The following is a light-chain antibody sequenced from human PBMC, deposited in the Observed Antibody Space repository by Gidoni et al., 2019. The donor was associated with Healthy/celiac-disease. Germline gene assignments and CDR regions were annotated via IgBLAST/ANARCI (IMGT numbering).Light chain of an antibody. CDR2: AAS. CDR3: QQLNSYPPT. J-gene: IGKJ4*01. CDR1: QGISSY. Sequence: DIQVTQSPSFLSASVGDRVTLTCRASQGISSYLAWYQQKPGKAPKLLIYAASTLQSGVPSRFSGSGSGTEFTLTISSLQPEDFATYYCQQLNSYPPTFGGGTKVEIK. V-gene: IGKV1-9*01.